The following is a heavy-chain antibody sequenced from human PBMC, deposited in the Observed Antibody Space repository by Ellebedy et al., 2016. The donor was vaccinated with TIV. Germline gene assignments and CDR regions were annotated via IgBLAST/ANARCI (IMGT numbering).Heavy chain of an antibody. CDR2: ISAGGNT. Sequence: GGSLRLSCAASGFTVSNSYMNWVRQAPGKGLEWVSGISAGGNTYYADSVKGRFTISRDNAKNSLYLQMNSLRAEDTAVYYCARAVAGTMFPGAFDIWGQGTMVTVSS. V-gene: IGHV3-53*01. CDR1: GFTVSNSY. D-gene: IGHD6-19*01. J-gene: IGHJ3*02. CDR3: ARAVAGTMFPGAFDI.